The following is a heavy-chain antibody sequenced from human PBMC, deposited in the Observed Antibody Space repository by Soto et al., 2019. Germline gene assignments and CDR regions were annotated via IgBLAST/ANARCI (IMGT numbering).Heavy chain of an antibody. J-gene: IGHJ3*02. Sequence: ASVKVSCKASGYTFTGYYMHWVRQAPGQGLEWMGWINPNSGGTNYAQKFQGWVTMTRDTSISTAYMELSRLRSDDTAVYYCVRGFTMKKVGAFDIWGQGTMVTVSS. CDR3: VRGFTMKKVGAFDI. D-gene: IGHD3-22*01. CDR1: GYTFTGYY. V-gene: IGHV1-2*04. CDR2: INPNSGGT.